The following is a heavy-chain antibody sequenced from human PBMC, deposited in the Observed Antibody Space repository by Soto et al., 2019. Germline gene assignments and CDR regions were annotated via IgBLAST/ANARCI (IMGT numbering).Heavy chain of an antibody. D-gene: IGHD5-18*01. CDR3: ARGGYSYGYGSYYYGMDV. V-gene: IGHV4-34*01. J-gene: IGHJ6*02. CDR2: INHSGST. Sequence: TSETLSLTCAVYGGSFSGYYWSWIRQPPGKGLEWIGEINHSGSTNYNPSLKSRVTISVDTSKNQFSLKLSSVTAADTAVYYCARGGYSYGYGSYYYGMDVWGQGTTVTVSS. CDR1: GGSFSGYY.